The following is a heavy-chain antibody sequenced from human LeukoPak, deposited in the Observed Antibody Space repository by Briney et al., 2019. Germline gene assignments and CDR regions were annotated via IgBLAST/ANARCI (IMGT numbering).Heavy chain of an antibody. J-gene: IGHJ4*02. CDR3: ARAPRGYDFWSGYYPDY. V-gene: IGHV3-21*01. D-gene: IGHD3-3*01. Sequence: GGSLRLSCAVSGFTFNYYSMNWVRQAPGKGLEWVSSISSDGTYIYYADSVKGRFTISRDTAKKSLYLHMNSLRVEDTAVYYCARAPRGYDFWSGYYPDYWGQGTLVTVSS. CDR1: GFTFNYYS. CDR2: ISSDGTYI.